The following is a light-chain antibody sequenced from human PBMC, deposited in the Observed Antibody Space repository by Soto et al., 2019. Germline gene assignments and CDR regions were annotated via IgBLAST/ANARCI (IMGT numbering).Light chain of an antibody. CDR3: QQSHNYPLT. Sequence: DIQMTQSPSTLSASVGDRVTISCRASQSISTWLAWYQQKPGKAPKLLIYKASSLESGVPTRFSGSGSGTEFTLTISSLQPDDFATYPCQQSHNYPLTFGGGTKVELK. V-gene: IGKV1-5*03. CDR2: KAS. J-gene: IGKJ4*01. CDR1: QSISTW.